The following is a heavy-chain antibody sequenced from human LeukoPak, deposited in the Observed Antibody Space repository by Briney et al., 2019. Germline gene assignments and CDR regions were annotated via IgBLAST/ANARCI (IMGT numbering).Heavy chain of an antibody. V-gene: IGHV1-69*13. CDR1: GGTFSSYA. Sequence: SVKVSCKASGGTFSSYAIRWVRQAPGQGLEWMGGIIPIFGTANYAQKFQGRVTITADESTSTAYMNLSNLRFEDTAVYYCARVGARYRLNDAFDIWGQGTMVTVSS. D-gene: IGHD1-1*01. CDR3: ARVGARYRLNDAFDI. J-gene: IGHJ3*02. CDR2: IIPIFGTA.